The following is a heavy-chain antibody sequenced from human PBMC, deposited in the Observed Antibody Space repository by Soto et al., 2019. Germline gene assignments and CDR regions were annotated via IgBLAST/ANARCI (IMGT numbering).Heavy chain of an antibody. D-gene: IGHD2-15*01. Sequence: GGSLRLCCAASGFTFSSYAMGWVRQAPGKGLEWVSAISGSGGSTYYADSVKGRFTISRDNSKNTLYLQMNSLRAEDTAVYYCAKDRYCSGGSCYSEWAFDIWGQGTMVTVSS. V-gene: IGHV3-23*01. CDR3: AKDRYCSGGSCYSEWAFDI. CDR2: ISGSGGST. J-gene: IGHJ3*02. CDR1: GFTFSSYA.